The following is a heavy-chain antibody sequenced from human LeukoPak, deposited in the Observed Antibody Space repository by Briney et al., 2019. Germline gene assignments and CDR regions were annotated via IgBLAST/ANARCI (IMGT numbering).Heavy chain of an antibody. CDR3: AKPDSSGYWAFDY. CDR2: ISGSGGST. Sequence: GGSLRLSRAASGFTFSSYAMSWVRQAPGKGLEWVSAISGSGGSTYYADSVKGRFTISRDNSKNTLYLQMNSLRAEDTAVYYCAKPDSSGYWAFDYWGQGTLVTVSS. CDR1: GFTFSSYA. J-gene: IGHJ4*02. D-gene: IGHD3-22*01. V-gene: IGHV3-23*01.